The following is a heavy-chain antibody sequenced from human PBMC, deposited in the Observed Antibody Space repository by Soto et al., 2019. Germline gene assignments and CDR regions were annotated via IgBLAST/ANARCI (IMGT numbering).Heavy chain of an antibody. D-gene: IGHD6-6*01. J-gene: IGHJ4*02. Sequence: GGSLRLSCAASGFTFSSYAMTWVRQAPGKGLEWVSAISGSGGSTYYADSVKGQFTISRDNSKNTLYLQMSSLRAEDTAVDYCASHSSSYSSSPFDYWGQGTLVTVSS. CDR2: ISGSGGST. CDR1: GFTFSSYA. V-gene: IGHV3-23*01. CDR3: ASHSSSYSSSPFDY.